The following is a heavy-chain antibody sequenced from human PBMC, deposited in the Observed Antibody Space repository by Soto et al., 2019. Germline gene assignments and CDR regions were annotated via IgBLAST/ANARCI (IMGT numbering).Heavy chain of an antibody. J-gene: IGHJ4*02. CDR3: ARDPREYSFDY. V-gene: IGHV3-11*01. CDR2: ISSSGSTI. CDR1: GFTFSDYY. Sequence: QVQLVEYGGGLLKPGGSLRLSCAASGFTFSDYYMSRIRQAPGKGLEWVSYISSSGSTIYYADSVRGRFTMSKDNAKNSLYLQMNSLRAEDTAVYYCARDPREYSFDYWGQGTLVTVSS.